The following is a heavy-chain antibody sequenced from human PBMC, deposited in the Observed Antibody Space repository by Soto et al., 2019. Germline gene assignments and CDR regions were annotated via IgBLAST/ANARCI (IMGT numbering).Heavy chain of an antibody. CDR3: AREHEYGGNSDAFDV. V-gene: IGHV1-69*13. Sequence: QVHLVQSGAEVKKPGSSVKVSCKYSGGTFRTESINWVRQAPGQGLVWMGGILPFFGTADYAPRFQGRVTITGDAATTTASMELSSLPSQDTAVYFCAREHEYGGNSDAFDVWGQGTMVTVSS. D-gene: IGHD4-17*01. CDR2: ILPFFGTA. J-gene: IGHJ3*01. CDR1: GGTFRTES.